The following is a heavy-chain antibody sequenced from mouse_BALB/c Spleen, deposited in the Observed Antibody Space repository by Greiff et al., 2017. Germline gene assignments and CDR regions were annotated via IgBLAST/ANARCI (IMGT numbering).Heavy chain of an antibody. V-gene: IGHV1-15*01. CDR1: GYTFTDYE. CDR2: IDPETGGT. D-gene: IGHD2-1*01. CDR3: TTGGNYGVPWFAY. Sequence: QVQLQQSGAELVRPGASVTLSCKASGYTFTDYEMHWVKQTPVHGLEWIGAIDPETGGTAYNQKFKGKATLTADKSSSTAYMELRSLTSEDSAVYYCTTGGNYGVPWFAYWGQGTLVTVSA. J-gene: IGHJ3*01.